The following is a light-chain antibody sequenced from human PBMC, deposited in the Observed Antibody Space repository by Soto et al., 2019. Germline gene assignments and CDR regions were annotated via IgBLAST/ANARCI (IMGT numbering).Light chain of an antibody. Sequence: EIVLTQSPGTLSLSPGDGATLPCRASQSVSSGYLAWYQQKPGQAPRLLIYGASRRATGIPDRFSGSGSGTDFTLSISRLEPEDFAVYWCQHYGNSPTFGQGTKVDI. CDR3: QHYGNSPT. CDR1: QSVSSGY. V-gene: IGKV3-20*01. CDR2: GAS. J-gene: IGKJ1*01.